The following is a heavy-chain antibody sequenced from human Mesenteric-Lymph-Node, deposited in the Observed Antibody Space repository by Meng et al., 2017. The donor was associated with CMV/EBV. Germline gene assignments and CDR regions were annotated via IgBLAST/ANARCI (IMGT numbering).Heavy chain of an antibody. CDR1: GYTFPNYY. D-gene: IGHD5-24*01. J-gene: IGHJ4*02. CDR3: ARRRDGYNDY. CDR2: INPSDGSR. Sequence: KVSGKESGYTFPNYYLNGQRQTPDHGSEWRGMINPSDGSRSNVEKFRGRATMTRDTSTSTVYMALNSLRSEDTAVYYCARRRDGYNDYWGQGTLVTVSS. V-gene: IGHV1-46*01.